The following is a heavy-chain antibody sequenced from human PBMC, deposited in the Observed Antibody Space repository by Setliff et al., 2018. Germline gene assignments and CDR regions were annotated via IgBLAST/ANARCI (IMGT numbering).Heavy chain of an antibody. CDR2: ISSGTTT. V-gene: IGHV3-11*01. Sequence: GGSLRLSCAVSGFTFNNTWMNWIRQAPGKGLEWVSYISSGTTTFYTDSVKGRFAISRDNARNSLYLQMNSLRVEDTAVYYCARDGYPGTSWGQGTLVTVSS. J-gene: IGHJ5*02. D-gene: IGHD2-2*03. CDR3: ARDGYPGTS. CDR1: GFTFNNTW.